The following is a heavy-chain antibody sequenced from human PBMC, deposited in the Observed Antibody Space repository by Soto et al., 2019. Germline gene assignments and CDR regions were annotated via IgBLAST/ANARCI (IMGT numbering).Heavy chain of an antibody. CDR1: GFTFSSYA. Sequence: EVQLLESGGGLVQPGGSLRLSCAASGFTFSSYAMSWVRQAPRKGLEWVSAISGSGGSTYYADSVKGRFTISRDNSKNTLYLKMNSLRAEDTAVYSCARYCVSTSCLERYGMDVWGQGTTVTVSS. CDR3: ARYCVSTSCLERYGMDV. D-gene: IGHD2-2*01. CDR2: ISGSGGST. V-gene: IGHV3-23*01. J-gene: IGHJ6*02.